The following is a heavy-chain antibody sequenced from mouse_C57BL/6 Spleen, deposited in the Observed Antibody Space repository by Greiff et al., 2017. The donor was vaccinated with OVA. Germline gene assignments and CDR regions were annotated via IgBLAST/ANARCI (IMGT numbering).Heavy chain of an antibody. J-gene: IGHJ3*01. Sequence: QVQLQQSGTELVKPGASVKLSCKASGYTFTSYWMHWVKQRPGQGLEWIGNINPSNGGTNYNEKFKSKATLTVDKSSSTAYMQLSSLTSEDSAVYYCARDSYGSSYWFAYWGQGTLVTVSA. CDR3: ARDSYGSSYWFAY. CDR2: INPSNGGT. V-gene: IGHV1-53*01. D-gene: IGHD1-1*01. CDR1: GYTFTSYW.